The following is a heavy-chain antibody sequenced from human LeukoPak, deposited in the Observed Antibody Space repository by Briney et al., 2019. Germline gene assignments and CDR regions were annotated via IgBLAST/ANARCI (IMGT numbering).Heavy chain of an antibody. D-gene: IGHD1-14*01. CDR3: ARIPGTKHRPRDYYYGMDV. V-gene: IGHV4-34*01. Sequence: SETLSLTCAVYGWSFSGYYWSWIRQPPGKGLEWIGEINHSGSTNYNPSLKSRVTISVDTSKNQFSLKLSSVTAADTAVYYCARIPGTKHRPRDYYYGMDVWGQGTTVTVSS. CDR1: GWSFSGYY. J-gene: IGHJ6*02. CDR2: INHSGST.